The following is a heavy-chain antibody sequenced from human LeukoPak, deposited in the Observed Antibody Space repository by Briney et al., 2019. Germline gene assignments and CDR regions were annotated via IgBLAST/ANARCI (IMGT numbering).Heavy chain of an antibody. CDR3: ARQKWDRLTYYYYGMDV. V-gene: IGHV4-59*08. D-gene: IGHD1-26*01. CDR2: VSYSGTP. CDR1: AYSLDNYY. J-gene: IGHJ6*02. Sequence: SETLSLTCTVSAYSLDNYYWSWLRPPPGKGLEWIGYVSYSGTPDYNPSLKSRATISLDRSRNQFSLQLRSVTAADTAEYYWARQKWDRLTYYYYGMDVWGQGTTVTVSS.